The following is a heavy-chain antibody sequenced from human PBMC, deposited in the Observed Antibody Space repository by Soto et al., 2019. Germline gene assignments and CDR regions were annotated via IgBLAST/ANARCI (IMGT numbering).Heavy chain of an antibody. CDR1: GGTFSSYA. CDR3: AGTCSSNSCHVYYYAMDV. CDR2: IIPIFGTT. D-gene: IGHD2-2*01. J-gene: IGHJ6*02. Sequence: GASVKVSCKASGGTFSSYAISWVRQAPGQGLEWMGGIIPIFGTTNYAQKFQGRVTITADKSTSTAYMGLSGLRSADTAVYYCAGTCSSNSCHVYYYAMDVWGQGTTVTVSS. V-gene: IGHV1-69*06.